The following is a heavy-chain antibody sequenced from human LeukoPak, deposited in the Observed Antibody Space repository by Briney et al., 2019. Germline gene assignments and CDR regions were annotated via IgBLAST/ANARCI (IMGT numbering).Heavy chain of an antibody. CDR1: GFTFSSYA. CDR2: ISYDGSNK. CDR3: ARPPEQWLVLGYFDY. D-gene: IGHD6-19*01. J-gene: IGHJ4*02. Sequence: GGSLRLSCAASGFTFSSYAMHWVRQAPGKGLEWVAVISYDGSNKYYADSVKGRFTISRDNSKNTLYLQMSSLRAEDTAVYYCARPPEQWLVLGYFDYWGQGTLVTVSS. V-gene: IGHV3-30*04.